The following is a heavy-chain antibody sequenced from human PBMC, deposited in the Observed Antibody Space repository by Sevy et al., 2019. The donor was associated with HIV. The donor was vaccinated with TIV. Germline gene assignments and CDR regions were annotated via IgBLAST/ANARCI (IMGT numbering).Heavy chain of an antibody. CDR2: IKQDESEK. D-gene: IGHD3-22*01. CDR3: AKGNSGSFDY. CDR1: GFSFSTYW. V-gene: IGHV3-7*01. J-gene: IGHJ4*02. Sequence: GGSLRLSCAASGFSFSTYWMHWVRQAPGKGLEWVANIKQDESEKYYVASVKGRFTISRDNAKNSVYLEMNSLRPEDTAIHYCAKGNSGSFDYWGQGTLVTVSS.